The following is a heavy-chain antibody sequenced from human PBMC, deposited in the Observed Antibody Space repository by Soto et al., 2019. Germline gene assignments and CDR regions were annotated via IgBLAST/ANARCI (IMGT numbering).Heavy chain of an antibody. V-gene: IGHV4-34*01. J-gene: IGHJ4*02. Sequence: SETLSLTCAVYGGSFGGYYWSWIRQPPGKGLEWIGEINHSGSTNYNPSLKSRVTISVDTSKNQFSLKLSSVTAADTAVYCCATLPVAGTNTTSDYWGQGTLVTVSS. CDR1: GGSFGGYY. D-gene: IGHD6-13*01. CDR2: INHSGST. CDR3: ATLPVAGTNTTSDY.